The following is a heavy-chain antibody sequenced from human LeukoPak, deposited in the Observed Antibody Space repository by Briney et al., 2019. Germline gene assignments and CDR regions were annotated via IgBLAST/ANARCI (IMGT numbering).Heavy chain of an antibody. Sequence: GGSLRLSCAASGFTFDDYAMHWVRQAPGKGLEWVSLISWDGGSTYYADSVKGRFTISRDNSKNSLYLQMNSLRAEDTALYYCAKDYYYGSGSYPWFDPWGQGTLVTVSS. V-gene: IGHV3-43D*03. D-gene: IGHD3-10*01. CDR2: ISWDGGST. CDR1: GFTFDDYA. CDR3: AKDYYYGSGSYPWFDP. J-gene: IGHJ5*02.